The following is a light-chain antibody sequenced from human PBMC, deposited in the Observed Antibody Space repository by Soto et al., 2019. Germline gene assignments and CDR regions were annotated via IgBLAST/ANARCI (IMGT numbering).Light chain of an antibody. V-gene: IGKV4-1*01. J-gene: IGKJ1*01. CDR3: QQYYATPPT. CDR1: QSVLYSSNNKNY. CDR2: WAS. Sequence: DIVMTQSPDSLAVSLGERATINCKSSQSVLYSSNNKNYLAWYQQKPGQPPKLLIYWASIGESGVPDRFSGSGSGTDFTLIISSLQAEDVAVYYCQQYYATPPTFGQGTKVEIK.